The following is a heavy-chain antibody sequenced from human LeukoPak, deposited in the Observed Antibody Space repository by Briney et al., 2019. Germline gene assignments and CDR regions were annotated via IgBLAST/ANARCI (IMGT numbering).Heavy chain of an antibody. D-gene: IGHD5-12*01. Sequence: PGGSLRLSCAASGFTFSSYWMSWVRQAPGKGLEWVANIKQDGSEKYYVDSVKGPFTISRDNAKNSLYLQMSSLRAEDTAVYYCARDSEGGYDYDPFFDYWGQGTLVTVSS. V-gene: IGHV3-7*01. CDR1: GFTFSSYW. CDR2: IKQDGSEK. J-gene: IGHJ4*02. CDR3: ARDSEGGYDYDPFFDY.